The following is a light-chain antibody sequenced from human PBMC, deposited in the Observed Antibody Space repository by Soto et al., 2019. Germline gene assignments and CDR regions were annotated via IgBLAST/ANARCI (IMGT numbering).Light chain of an antibody. CDR2: GAS. V-gene: IGKV3-20*01. Sequence: EIVLTQSPGTLPLSPGERATLSCRASQSVSSSYLVWYQQKPGQAPRPLIYGASSRATGIPDRFSGSGSGTYFPLTISRLEADDVAVYYCHQYGSSPFTFGQGTKLEIK. J-gene: IGKJ2*01. CDR1: QSVSSSY. CDR3: HQYGSSPFT.